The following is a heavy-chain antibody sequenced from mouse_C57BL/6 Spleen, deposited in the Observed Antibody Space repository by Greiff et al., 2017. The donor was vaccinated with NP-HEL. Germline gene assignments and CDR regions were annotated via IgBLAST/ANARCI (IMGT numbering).Heavy chain of an antibody. D-gene: IGHD1-1*01. CDR2: IYPGDGDT. V-gene: IGHV1-80*01. J-gene: IGHJ2*01. CDR3: ARRMVVGGGDY. CDR1: GYAFSSYW. Sequence: QVQLQQSGAELVKPGASVKISCKASGYAFSSYWMNWVKQRPGKGLEWIGQIYPGDGDTNYNGKFKGKATLTADKSSSTAYMQLSRLTSEGSAVYFCARRMVVGGGDYWGQGTTLTVSS.